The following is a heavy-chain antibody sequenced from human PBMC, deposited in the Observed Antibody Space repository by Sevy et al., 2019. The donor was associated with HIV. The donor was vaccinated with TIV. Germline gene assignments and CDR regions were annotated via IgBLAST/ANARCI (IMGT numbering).Heavy chain of an antibody. Sequence: GGSLRLSCAASGFTFSSYWMHWVRQAPGKGLVWVSRINSDGSSTSYGDSVKGRFTISRDNAKNTLYMQMNSLRAEDTAVYYCAGSRVYDSSGYFYGMDVWGQGTTVTVSS. J-gene: IGHJ6*02. D-gene: IGHD3-22*01. CDR3: AGSRVYDSSGYFYGMDV. CDR1: GFTFSSYW. CDR2: INSDGSST. V-gene: IGHV3-74*01.